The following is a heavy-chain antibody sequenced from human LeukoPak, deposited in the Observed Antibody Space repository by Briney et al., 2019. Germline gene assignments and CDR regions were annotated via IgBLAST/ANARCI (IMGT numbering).Heavy chain of an antibody. J-gene: IGHJ4*02. CDR1: GYTFTSYD. CDR2: MNPNSGNT. V-gene: IGHV1-8*01. Sequence: ASVEVSCKASGYTFTSYDINWVRQATGQGLEWMGWMNPNSGNTGYAQKFQGRVTMTRNTSISTAYMELSSLRSEDTAVYYCARGCSSTSCYAEGVGVYWGQGTLVTVSS. D-gene: IGHD2-2*01. CDR3: ARGCSSTSCYAEGVGVY.